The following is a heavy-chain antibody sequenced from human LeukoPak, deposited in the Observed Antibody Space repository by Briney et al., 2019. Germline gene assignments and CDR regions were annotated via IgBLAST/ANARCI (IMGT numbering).Heavy chain of an antibody. D-gene: IGHD3-10*01. CDR1: GGSISSGSYY. CDR2: IYTSGST. Sequence: SETLSLTCTVSGGSISSGSYYWSWIRQPAGKGLEWIGRIYTSGSTNYNPSLKSRVTISVDTSKNQFSLKLSSVTAADTAVYYCARDGKRGWFGESLDFDYWGQGTLVTVSS. V-gene: IGHV4-61*02. J-gene: IGHJ4*02. CDR3: ARDGKRGWFGESLDFDY.